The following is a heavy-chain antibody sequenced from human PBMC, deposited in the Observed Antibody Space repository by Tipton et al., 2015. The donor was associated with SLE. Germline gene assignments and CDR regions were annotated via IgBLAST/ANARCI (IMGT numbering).Heavy chain of an antibody. CDR1: GGSFSGYY. V-gene: IGHV4-34*01. CDR3: ASEAIIWFGELLSGWFDP. J-gene: IGHJ5*02. CDR2: INHSGST. D-gene: IGHD3-10*01. Sequence: TLSLTCAVYGGSFSGYYWSWIRQPPGKGLEWIGEINHSGSTNYNPSLKSRVAISVDTSKNQFSLKLSSVTAADTAVYYCASEAIIWFGELLSGWFDPWGQGTLVTVSS.